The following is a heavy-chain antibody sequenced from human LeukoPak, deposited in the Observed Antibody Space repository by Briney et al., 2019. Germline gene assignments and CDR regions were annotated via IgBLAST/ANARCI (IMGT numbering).Heavy chain of an antibody. CDR1: GASISSDTYF. D-gene: IGHD2-2*01. J-gene: IGHJ6*03. Sequence: SQTLSLTCTVSGASISSDTYFWSWIRQPAGKGLEWIGRISSTGRTDYNPSLTSRVTISVDTSKNQLSMKITSVTAADTAVYYCARDASQYGSYDYYMDVWGKGTTVTISS. CDR3: ARDASQYGSYDYYMDV. CDR2: ISSTGRT. V-gene: IGHV4-61*02.